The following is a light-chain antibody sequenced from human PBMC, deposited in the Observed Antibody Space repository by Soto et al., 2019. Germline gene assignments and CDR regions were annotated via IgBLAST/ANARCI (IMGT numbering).Light chain of an antibody. V-gene: IGKV3-15*01. Sequence: EIVMTQSPATLSVSPGERATLSCRASQSVSSNLAWYQQKPGQAPRLLIYRASSRATGIPARFSGSGSGTDFTLTISSLEPEDFAVYYCHQRTNWPITFGQGTRLEI. CDR3: HQRTNWPIT. CDR2: RAS. J-gene: IGKJ5*01. CDR1: QSVSSN.